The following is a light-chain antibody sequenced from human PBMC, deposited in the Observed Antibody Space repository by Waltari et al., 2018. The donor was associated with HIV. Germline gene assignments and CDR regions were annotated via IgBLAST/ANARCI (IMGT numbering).Light chain of an antibody. CDR1: TSNIGSHT. J-gene: IGLJ1*01. CDR3: STWDDSLSANV. V-gene: IGLV1-44*01. Sequence: QSVLTQPPSASATPGQRVTISCPGSTSNIGSHTVHWYQQLPGAAPKLLIFGNNQRPSGVPERFSGSRSGTSATLAISGLQSGDEADYYCSTWDDSLSANVFASGTTVTVL. CDR2: GNN.